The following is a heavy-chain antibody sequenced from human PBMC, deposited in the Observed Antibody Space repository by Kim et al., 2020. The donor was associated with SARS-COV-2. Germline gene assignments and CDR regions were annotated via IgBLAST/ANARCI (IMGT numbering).Heavy chain of an antibody. D-gene: IGHD3-22*01. CDR1: GFTFDDYA. Sequence: GGSLRLSCAASGFTFDDYAMHWVRQAPGKGLEWVSGISWNSGSIGYADSVKGRFTISRDNAKNSLYLQMNSLRAEDTALYYCAKDRNYYDSRASFDYWGQGTLVTVSS. V-gene: IGHV3-9*01. J-gene: IGHJ4*02. CDR2: ISWNSGSI. CDR3: AKDRNYYDSRASFDY.